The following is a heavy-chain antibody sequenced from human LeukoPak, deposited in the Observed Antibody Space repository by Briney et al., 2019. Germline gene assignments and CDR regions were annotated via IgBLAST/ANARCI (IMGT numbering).Heavy chain of an antibody. CDR1: GFTFSSYG. D-gene: IGHD6-13*01. CDR2: IWYDGSNK. V-gene: IGHV3-33*01. Sequence: GGSLRLSCAASGFTFSSYGMHWVRQAPDKGLEWVAVIWYDGSNKYYADSVKGRFTISRDNSKNTLYLQMNSLRAEDTAVYYCARYSSSSWYTVDYWGQGTLVTVSS. CDR3: ARYSSSSWYTVDY. J-gene: IGHJ4*02.